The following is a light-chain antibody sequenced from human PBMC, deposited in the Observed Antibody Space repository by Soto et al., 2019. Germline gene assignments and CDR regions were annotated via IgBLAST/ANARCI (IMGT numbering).Light chain of an antibody. Sequence: IGKTHAPAPLSVSPGESATLSCIASQRISRNLAWYQQKPGQAPRLLIYDASTRATAIPARFSGSGSETEFTLTISSLQSEDSAVYYCQQYNNWPPRTFGQGTKVDI. J-gene: IGKJ1*01. V-gene: IGKV3-15*01. CDR1: QRISRN. CDR2: DAS. CDR3: QQYNNWPPRT.